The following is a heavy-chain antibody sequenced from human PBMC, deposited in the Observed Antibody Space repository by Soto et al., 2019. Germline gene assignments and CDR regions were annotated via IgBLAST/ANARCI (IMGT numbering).Heavy chain of an antibody. CDR1: GGSISSGDYY. CDR3: AREALGYCSSTSCFGEFDP. D-gene: IGHD2-2*01. CDR2: IYYSGST. Sequence: QVQLQESGPGLVKPSQTLSLTCTVSGGSISSGDYYWSWIRQPPGKGLEWIGYIYYSGSTYYNPSLKSRVTISVDTSKNQFSLKLSSVTAADTAVYYCAREALGYCSSTSCFGEFDPWGQGTLVTVSS. J-gene: IGHJ5*02. V-gene: IGHV4-30-4*01.